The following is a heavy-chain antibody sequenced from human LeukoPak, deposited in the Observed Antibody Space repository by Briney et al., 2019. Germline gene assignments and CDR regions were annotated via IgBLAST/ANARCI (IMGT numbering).Heavy chain of an antibody. D-gene: IGHD3-10*01. CDR3: TRGGDRRAFDI. Sequence: SETLSLTCAVYGGSFSGYYWSWIRQPPGKGLEWIGEINHSGSTNYNPSLKSRVTISVDTSKNQFSLKLSSVTAADTAVYYCTRGGDRRAFDIWGQGTMVIVSS. CDR1: GGSFSGYY. J-gene: IGHJ3*02. CDR2: INHSGST. V-gene: IGHV4-34*01.